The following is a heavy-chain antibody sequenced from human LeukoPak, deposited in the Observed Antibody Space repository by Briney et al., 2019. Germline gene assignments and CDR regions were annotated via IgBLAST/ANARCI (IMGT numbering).Heavy chain of an antibody. V-gene: IGHV4-39*01. Sequence: SETLSLTCTVSGGSISDRSYYWAWIRQPPGKGLECIGSDYYSGATYYNPSLKSRVTISVDTSKNQMSLKLYSVTAADSAVYYCASEIRTYYYGSGSHPETNWFDTWGQGTLVTVSS. CDR1: GGSISDRSYY. D-gene: IGHD3-10*01. CDR3: ASEIRTYYYGSGSHPETNWFDT. CDR2: DYYSGAT. J-gene: IGHJ5*02.